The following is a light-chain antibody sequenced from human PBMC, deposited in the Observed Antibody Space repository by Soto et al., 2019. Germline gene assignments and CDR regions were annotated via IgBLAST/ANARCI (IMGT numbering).Light chain of an antibody. V-gene: IGKV3-15*01. CDR2: GTS. J-gene: IGKJ1*01. CDR3: QQYNNWPRT. Sequence: EIVMTQSPATLSLSPGERATLSCRASLSVNSNLAWYQQKAGQAPRLLIYGTSTRATGIPARFSGSGSGTDFTLTISSLQFEDFAVYYCQQYNNWPRTFGQGTKVEIK. CDR1: LSVNSN.